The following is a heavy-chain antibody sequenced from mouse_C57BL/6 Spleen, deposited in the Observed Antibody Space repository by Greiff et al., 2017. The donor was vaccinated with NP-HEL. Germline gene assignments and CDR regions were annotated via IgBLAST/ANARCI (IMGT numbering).Heavy chain of an antibody. D-gene: IGHD1-1*01. Sequence: VQLQQPGAELVRPGSSVKLSCKASGYTFTSYWMHWVKQRPIQGLEWIGNIDPSDSETHYNQKFKDKATLTVDKSSSTAYMQLSSLTSEDSAVYCCARSGGYYGSSYVYFDVWGTGTTVTVSS. CDR1: GYTFTSYW. J-gene: IGHJ1*03. V-gene: IGHV1-52*01. CDR3: ARSGGYYGSSYVYFDV. CDR2: IDPSDSET.